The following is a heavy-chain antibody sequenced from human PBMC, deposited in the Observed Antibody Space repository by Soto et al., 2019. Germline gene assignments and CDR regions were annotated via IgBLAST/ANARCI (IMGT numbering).Heavy chain of an antibody. V-gene: IGHV4-59*01. CDR3: ARDLAAVPRAFDY. CDR2: IYYTGTT. Sequence: SETLSLTCTVSGGSIRNYYWTWIRQPPGKGLEWIGYIYYTGTTDYNPSLKSRVTISVDTSKTQFSLNLRSVTAADTAVYYCARDLAAVPRAFDYWGRGTLVTVSS. J-gene: IGHJ4*02. CDR1: GGSIRNYY. D-gene: IGHD6-13*01.